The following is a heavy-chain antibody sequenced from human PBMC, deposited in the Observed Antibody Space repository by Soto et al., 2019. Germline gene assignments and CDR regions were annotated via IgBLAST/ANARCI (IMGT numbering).Heavy chain of an antibody. V-gene: IGHV3-49*03. J-gene: IGHJ5*02. CDR1: GFTFGDYA. Sequence: PGGSLRLSCTASGFTFGDYAMSWFRQAPGKGLEWVGFIRSKAYGGTTQYAASVKGRFTISRDDSTSIAYLQMNSLKTEDTAVYYCTTNYYDSSGYDNWFDLWGQGTLVTVSS. D-gene: IGHD3-22*01. CDR3: TTNYYDSSGYDNWFDL. CDR2: IRSKAYGGTT.